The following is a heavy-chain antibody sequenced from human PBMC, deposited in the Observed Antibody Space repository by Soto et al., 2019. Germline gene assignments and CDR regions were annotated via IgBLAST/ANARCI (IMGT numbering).Heavy chain of an antibody. CDR3: ARHIIQGRYNWNYVWFDP. Sequence: PGESLKLSCKGSGYSFTSYWIGWVRQMPGKGLEWMGIIYPGDSDTRYSPSFQGQVTISADKSISTAYLQWSSLKASDTAIYYCARHIIQGRYNWNYVWFDPWGQGTMVTVSS. V-gene: IGHV5-51*01. J-gene: IGHJ5*02. CDR1: GYSFTSYW. CDR2: IYPGDSDT. D-gene: IGHD1-7*01.